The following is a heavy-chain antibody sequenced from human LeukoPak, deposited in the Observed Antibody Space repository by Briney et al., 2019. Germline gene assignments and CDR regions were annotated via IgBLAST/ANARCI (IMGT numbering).Heavy chain of an antibody. CDR3: ARALSHRGGVQQLVRWFDP. V-gene: IGHV1-69*02. J-gene: IGHJ5*02. CDR1: AATFTIYS. D-gene: IGHD6-13*01. Sequence: GSSVNLSCKSSAATFTIYSISWVRHGPGQGHGLMGGTIPIHGITNYEQKFQGRDTITADKSTSTAYMELSSLKSGDTAVYYCARALSHRGGVQQLVRWFDPWGQGTLVTVSS. CDR2: TIPIHGIT.